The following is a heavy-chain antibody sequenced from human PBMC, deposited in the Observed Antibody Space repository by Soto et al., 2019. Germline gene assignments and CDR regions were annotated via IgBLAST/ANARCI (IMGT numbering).Heavy chain of an antibody. CDR3: ARGGLVGVVVTAIQTDAFDI. D-gene: IGHD2-21*02. CDR2: IIPIFGTA. Sequence: ASVKVSCKASGGTFSSYAISWVRQAPGQGLEWMGGIIPIFGTANYAQKFQGRVTITADESTSTAYMELSSLRSEDTAVYYCARGGLVGVVVTAIQTDAFDIWGQGTMVTVSS. CDR1: GGTFSSYA. V-gene: IGHV1-69*13. J-gene: IGHJ3*02.